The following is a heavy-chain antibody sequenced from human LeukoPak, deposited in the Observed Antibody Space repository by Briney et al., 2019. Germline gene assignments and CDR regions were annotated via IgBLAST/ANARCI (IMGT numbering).Heavy chain of an antibody. V-gene: IGHV3-23*01. Sequence: GGSLRLSCEATGFSFSSYAMSWVRQAPGEGLEWVSASSGSGDSADYADAVKGRFTISRDNSKSTLYLQMTSLRVDDTAVYYCAKDFLFSGTMIVKGGKYFQHWGQGTLVTVSS. D-gene: IGHD3-22*01. CDR2: SSGSGDSA. CDR1: GFSFSSYA. CDR3: AKDFLFSGTMIVKGGKYFQH. J-gene: IGHJ1*01.